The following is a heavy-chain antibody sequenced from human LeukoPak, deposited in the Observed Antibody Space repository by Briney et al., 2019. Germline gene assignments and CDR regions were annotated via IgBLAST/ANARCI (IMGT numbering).Heavy chain of an antibody. CDR2: ISPNSGGT. CDR3: ASRSPIVATPFDY. CDR1: GYTFTGYY. D-gene: IGHD5-12*01. Sequence: GASVKVSCKASGYTFTGYYMHWVRQAPGQGLEWMGWISPNSGGTNYAQKFQGRVTMTRDTSISTAYMELSRLRSDDTAVYYCASRSPIVATPFDYWGQGTLVTVSS. J-gene: IGHJ4*02. V-gene: IGHV1-2*02.